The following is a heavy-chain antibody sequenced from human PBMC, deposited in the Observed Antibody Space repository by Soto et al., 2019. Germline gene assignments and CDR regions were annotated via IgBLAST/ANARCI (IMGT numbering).Heavy chain of an antibody. Sequence: QVQLVQSGAEVKKPGASVKVSCEASGYTFTNFAITWVRQAPGHGLEWLGWISAYNGNTNYAQKLQGRVTMTTDTSTSTAYMELRSLRSDDTAVYYCARDKRDIVVVVAAPFDYWGQGTLVTVSS. CDR3: ARDKRDIVVVVAAPFDY. D-gene: IGHD2-15*01. V-gene: IGHV1-18*01. CDR1: GYTFTNFA. CDR2: ISAYNGNT. J-gene: IGHJ4*02.